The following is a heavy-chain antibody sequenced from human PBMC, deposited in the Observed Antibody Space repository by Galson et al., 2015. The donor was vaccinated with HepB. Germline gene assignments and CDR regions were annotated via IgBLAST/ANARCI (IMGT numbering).Heavy chain of an antibody. V-gene: IGHV3-11*01. CDR1: GFTFSDYS. D-gene: IGHD2-21*01. J-gene: IGHJ4*02. CDR3: ARIDRLWGGDCYLVDY. Sequence: SLRLSCAASGFTFSDYSMSWIRQAPGKGLEWVSYISSSGSTIYYADSVKGRFTISRDNAKNTLYLQMNSLRAEDTAVYYCARIDRLWGGDCYLVDYWGQGTLVTVSS. CDR2: ISSSGSTI.